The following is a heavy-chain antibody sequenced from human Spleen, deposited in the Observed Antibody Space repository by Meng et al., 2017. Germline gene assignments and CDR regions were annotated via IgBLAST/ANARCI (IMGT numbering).Heavy chain of an antibody. D-gene: IGHD4-17*01. Sequence: QVQLVESGGGVVQPGRSLRLSCAASGFSFSTYALHWVRQAPGEGLECVAVISPDGSNEYYADSVKGRFTISRDNSKNTVYLQMNSLRSEDTAVYYCATGGAYYFDYWGQGALVTVSS. CDR3: ATGGAYYFDY. CDR2: ISPDGSNE. J-gene: IGHJ4*02. CDR1: GFSFSTYA. V-gene: IGHV3-30-3*01.